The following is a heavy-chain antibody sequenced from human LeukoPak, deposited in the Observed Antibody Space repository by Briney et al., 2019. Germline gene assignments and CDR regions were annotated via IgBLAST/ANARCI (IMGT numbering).Heavy chain of an antibody. CDR1: GYTFTSYY. J-gene: IGHJ5*02. D-gene: IGHD2-2*01. Sequence: SVKVSCKASGYTFTSYYMHWVRQAPGQGLEWMGGIIPIFGTANYAQKFQGRVTITADESTSTAYMELSSLRSEDTAVYYCARVPCSSTSCYFVPDNWFDPWGQGTLVTVSS. V-gene: IGHV1-69*13. CDR2: IIPIFGTA. CDR3: ARVPCSSTSCYFVPDNWFDP.